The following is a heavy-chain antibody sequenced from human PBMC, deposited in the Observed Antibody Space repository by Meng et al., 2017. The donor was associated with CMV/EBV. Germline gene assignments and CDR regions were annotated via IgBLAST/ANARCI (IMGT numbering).Heavy chain of an antibody. CDR1: GFTFSSYA. CDR3: ARDEWLRPTEDPRGTGG. J-gene: IGHJ6*02. D-gene: IGHD5-12*01. Sequence: GGSLRLSCAASGFTFSSYAMHWVRQAPGKGLEWVAVISYDGSNKYYADSVKGRFTISRDNSKNTLYLQMNSLRAEDTAVYYCARDEWLRPTEDPRGTGGWGQGTTVTVSS. CDR2: ISYDGSNK. V-gene: IGHV3-30*04.